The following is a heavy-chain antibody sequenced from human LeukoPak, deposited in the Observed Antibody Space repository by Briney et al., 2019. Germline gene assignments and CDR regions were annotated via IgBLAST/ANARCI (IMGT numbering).Heavy chain of an antibody. J-gene: IGHJ6*04. CDR2: IKQDGSEK. Sequence: GGSLRLPCAASGFTFSRCWMGWVRQAPGKGLEWVANIKQDGSEKYYVDSVKGRFTISRDNAKNSVYLQMNSLRAEDTAVYYCARDPHVWGKGTTVTVSS. CDR3: ARDPHV. CDR1: GFTFSRCW. V-gene: IGHV3-7*01.